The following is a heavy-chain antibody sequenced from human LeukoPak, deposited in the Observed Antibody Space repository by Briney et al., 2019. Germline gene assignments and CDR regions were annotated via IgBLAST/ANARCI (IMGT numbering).Heavy chain of an antibody. CDR3: ARVRIVGAIQLHIKTTRGAFDI. CDR2: IYYSGST. V-gene: IGHV4-39*07. J-gene: IGHJ3*02. CDR1: GGSISSYY. Sequence: SETLSLTCTVSGGSISSYYWGWIRQPPGKGLEWIGSIYYSGSTYYNPSLKSRVTISVDTSKNQFSLKLGSVTAADTAVYYCARVRIVGAIQLHIKTTRGAFDIWGQGTMVTVSS. D-gene: IGHD1-26*01.